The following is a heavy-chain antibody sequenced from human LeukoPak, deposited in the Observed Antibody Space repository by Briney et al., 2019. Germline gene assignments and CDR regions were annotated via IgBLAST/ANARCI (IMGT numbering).Heavy chain of an antibody. Sequence: PGGSLRLSCAASGFTFSDYYMMWIRQAPGKGLEWVSYISGSGSAIYYADSVKGRFTISRDNAKNSLYLQMNSLRAEDTAVFYCARANTVMAVFDYWGQGTLVTVSS. J-gene: IGHJ4*02. D-gene: IGHD5-18*01. CDR1: GFTFSDYY. CDR3: ARANTVMAVFDY. V-gene: IGHV3-11*01. CDR2: ISGSGSAI.